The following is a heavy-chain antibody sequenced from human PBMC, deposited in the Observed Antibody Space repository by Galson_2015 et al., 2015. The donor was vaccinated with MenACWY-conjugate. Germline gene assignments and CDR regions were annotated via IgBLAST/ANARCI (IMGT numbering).Heavy chain of an antibody. Sequence: SLRLSCAASGFTFSSYSMNWVRQAPGKGLEWVSSISSSSSYIYYADSVKGRFTISRDNAKNSLCLQMNSLRAEDTAVYYCARDRYVGSHRMTDYWGQGTLVTVSS. CDR1: GFTFSSYS. D-gene: IGHD1-14*01. J-gene: IGHJ4*02. CDR2: ISSSSSYI. CDR3: ARDRYVGSHRMTDY. V-gene: IGHV3-21*01.